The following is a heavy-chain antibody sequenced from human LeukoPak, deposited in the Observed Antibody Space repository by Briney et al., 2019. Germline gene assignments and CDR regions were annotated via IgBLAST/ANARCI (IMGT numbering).Heavy chain of an antibody. V-gene: IGHV3-7*01. CDR3: ARDQVYSSSWYPPYYYYYYMDV. D-gene: IGHD6-13*01. CDR1: GFTFSSYW. CDR2: IKQDGSEK. J-gene: IGHJ6*03. Sequence: GGSLRLSCAASGFTFSSYWMSWVRQAPGKGLEWVANIKQDGSEKYYVDSVKGRFTISRDNAKNSLCLQMNSLRAEDTAVYYCARDQVYSSSWYPPYYYYYYMDVWGKGTTVTVSS.